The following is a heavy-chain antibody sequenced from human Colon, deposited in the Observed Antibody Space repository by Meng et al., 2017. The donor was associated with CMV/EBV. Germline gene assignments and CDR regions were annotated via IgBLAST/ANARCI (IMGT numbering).Heavy chain of an antibody. J-gene: IGHJ4*02. D-gene: IGHD3-16*01. CDR3: AKDRVGGGATTFDD. Sequence: SGFTFRDYYMHWVRKAPGKRRKWVSASSYGGDRKYYADCVKDRFLIYRDNSNHTVTLELNNLRPEDTALYHCAKDRVGGGATTFDDWGQGTLVTVSS. V-gene: IGHV3-30*18. CDR1: GFTFRDYY. CDR2: SSYGGDRK.